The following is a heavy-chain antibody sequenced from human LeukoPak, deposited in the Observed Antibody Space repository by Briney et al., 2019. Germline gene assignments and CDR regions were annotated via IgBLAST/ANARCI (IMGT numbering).Heavy chain of an antibody. CDR1: GGSISNYY. J-gene: IGHJ3*02. CDR3: ARPIGYTSSWPLGI. Sequence: SETLSLTCTVSGGSISNYYWGWIRQPPGKGLEWIGSIYYSGNTLYNPSLKSRVTISIDTSKNQFSLKLKSVIAADTAMYYCARPIGYTSSWPLGIWGQGTMVTVSS. V-gene: IGHV4-39*01. D-gene: IGHD6-13*01. CDR2: IYYSGNT.